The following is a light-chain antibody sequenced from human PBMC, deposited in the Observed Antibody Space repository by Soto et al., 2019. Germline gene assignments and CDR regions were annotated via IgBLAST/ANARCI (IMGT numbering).Light chain of an antibody. CDR3: SSYAGNNNVV. CDR1: SSDVGGYNY. Sequence: QSVLTQTPSASGSPGQSVTISCTGTSSDVGGYNYVSWYQQHPGKAPKLMIYDVNKRPSGVPDRFSGSKSGNSASLTVSGLQTEDEADYYCSSYAGNNNVVFGGGTKVTVL. J-gene: IGLJ2*01. CDR2: DVN. V-gene: IGLV2-8*01.